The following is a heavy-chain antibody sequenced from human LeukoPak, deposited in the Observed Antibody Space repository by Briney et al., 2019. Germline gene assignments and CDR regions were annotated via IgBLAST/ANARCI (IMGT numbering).Heavy chain of an antibody. CDR2: IYYSGST. CDR1: GGSISSGGYY. J-gene: IGHJ3*02. Sequence: SETLSLTCTVSGGSISSGGYYWIWIRQHPGKGLEWIGYIYYSGSTYYNPSLKSRVTISVDTSKNQFSLKLSSVTAADTAVYYCARVGDILTGYHDAFDIWGQGTMVTASS. CDR3: ARVGDILTGYHDAFDI. V-gene: IGHV4-31*03. D-gene: IGHD3-9*01.